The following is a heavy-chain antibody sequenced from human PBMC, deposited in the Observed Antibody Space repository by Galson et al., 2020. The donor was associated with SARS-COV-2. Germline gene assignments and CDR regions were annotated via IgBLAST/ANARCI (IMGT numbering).Heavy chain of an antibody. D-gene: IGHD6-13*01. V-gene: IGHV3-11*01. CDR1: GFTFSDYY. CDR2: ISYSTTTI. Sequence: TGGSLRLSCAASGFTFSDYYMSWIRQAPGKGLEWDSYISYSTTTIYYADSVRGRFTISRDNAKNSVSLQMNNLRVEDTAVYYCARVRGSSWPSWFDPWGQGTLVTVAS. J-gene: IGHJ5*02. CDR3: ARVRGSSWPSWFDP.